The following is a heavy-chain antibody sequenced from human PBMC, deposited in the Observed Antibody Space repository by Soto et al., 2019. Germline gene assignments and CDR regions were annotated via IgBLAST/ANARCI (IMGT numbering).Heavy chain of an antibody. J-gene: IGHJ4*02. CDR3: ARHPIVGTTLYFDY. Sequence: QLQLQESGPGLVKPSETLSLTCTVSGGSISSSSDYWGWIRQPPGKGLEWLAYIYYSGSTYYNPSFKSRITICMDTSKSQVSLRLTSVTAADTAVYYCARHPIVGTTLYFDYWGRGTLVTVSS. CDR2: IYYSGST. CDR1: GGSISSSSDY. D-gene: IGHD1-26*01. V-gene: IGHV4-39*01.